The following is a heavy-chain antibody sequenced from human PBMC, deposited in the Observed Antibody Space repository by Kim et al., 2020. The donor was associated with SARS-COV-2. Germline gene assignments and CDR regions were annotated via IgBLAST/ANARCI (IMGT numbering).Heavy chain of an antibody. CDR1: GGTFSSYA. CDR2: IIPIFGTA. V-gene: IGHV1-69*13. CDR3: ARETLPQHLYYGMDV. D-gene: IGHD2-21*01. Sequence: SVKVSCKASGGTFSSYAISWVRQAPGQGLEWMGGIIPIFGTANYAQKFQGRVTITADESTSTAYMELSSLRSEDTAVYYCARETLPQHLYYGMDVWGQGTTVTVSS. J-gene: IGHJ6*02.